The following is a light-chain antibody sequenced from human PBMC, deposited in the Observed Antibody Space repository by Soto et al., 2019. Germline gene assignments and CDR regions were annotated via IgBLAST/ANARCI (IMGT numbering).Light chain of an antibody. CDR1: SSDVGGYNY. CDR3: SSYTSSSTYVV. Sequence: QSALTQPASVSGSPGQSITISCTGTSSDVGGYNYVSWYQQHPVKAPKLMIYDVSNRPSGVSNRFSGSKSGNTASLTISGLQAEDEAAYYCSSYTSSSTYVVFGGGTKLTVL. CDR2: DVS. J-gene: IGLJ2*01. V-gene: IGLV2-14*01.